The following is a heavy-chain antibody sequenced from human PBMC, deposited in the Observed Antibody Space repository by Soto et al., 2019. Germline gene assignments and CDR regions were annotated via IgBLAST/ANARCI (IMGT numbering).Heavy chain of an antibody. CDR1: GGTFSSYT. CDR3: ARDVSVGGYYRSRPRLGMDV. J-gene: IGHJ6*02. Sequence: QVQLVQSGAEVKKPGSSVKVSCKASGGTFSSYTFNWVRQAPGQGLEWMGGIIPIFATANYAQKFQGRVTITADESTSPAYMDLSSLSSEDTAIYYCARDVSVGGYYRSRPRLGMDVWGQGNTVNVSS. CDR2: IIPIFATA. V-gene: IGHV1-69*01. D-gene: IGHD3-3*01.